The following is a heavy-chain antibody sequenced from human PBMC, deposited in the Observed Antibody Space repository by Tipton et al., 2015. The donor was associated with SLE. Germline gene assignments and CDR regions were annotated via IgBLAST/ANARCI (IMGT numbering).Heavy chain of an antibody. CDR1: GGSISDYY. CDR2: IYYSGST. D-gene: IGHD3-10*01. CDR3: VRGGRKDGGSFDH. V-gene: IGHV4-59*01. J-gene: IGHJ4*02. Sequence: LRLSCTVSGGSISDYYWNWIRQPPGKGLEWIGNIYYSGSTNYNPSLKSRATISVDTSRNQFSLKLSSVTAADTAVYYCVRGGRKDGGSFDHWGQGTLVTVSS.